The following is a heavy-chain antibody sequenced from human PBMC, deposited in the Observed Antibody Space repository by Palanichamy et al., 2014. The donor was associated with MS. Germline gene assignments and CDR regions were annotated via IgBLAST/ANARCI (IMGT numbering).Heavy chain of an antibody. CDR2: IQNSGST. CDR3: AREATIFGILTLFDY. D-gene: IGHD3-3*01. V-gene: IGHV4-61*01. J-gene: IGHJ4*02. Sequence: QVQLQESGPGLVKPSGTLSLTCTVSGGSVSSGNYYWTWIRQSPGKGLEWIGYIQNSGSTNYNPSLKSRVTISVDTSKNQFSLKLNSMTAADTAVYYCAREATIFGILTLFDYWGQGTLVTVSS. CDR1: GGSVSSGNYY.